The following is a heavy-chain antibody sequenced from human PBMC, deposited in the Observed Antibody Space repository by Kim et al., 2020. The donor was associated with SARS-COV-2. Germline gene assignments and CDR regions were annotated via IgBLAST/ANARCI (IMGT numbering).Heavy chain of an antibody. D-gene: IGHD2-21*02. J-gene: IGHJ3*02. V-gene: IGHV4-59*01. CDR3: ARVDCGGDCYSWVGAFDI. CDR1: GGSISSYY. Sequence: SETLSLTCTVSGGSISSYYWSWIRQPPGKGLEWIGYIYYSGSTNYNPSLKSRVTISVDTSKNQFSLKLSSVTAADTAVYYCARVDCGGDCYSWVGAFDIWGQGTMVTVSS. CDR2: IYYSGST.